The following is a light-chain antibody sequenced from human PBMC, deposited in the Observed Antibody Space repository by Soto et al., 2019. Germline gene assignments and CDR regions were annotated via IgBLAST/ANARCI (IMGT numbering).Light chain of an antibody. CDR2: GAS. Sequence: IQLTQSPSSLSASVGDRVTITCRASPAIASFLAWYQQKPGTAPKLLIYGASTLQSGVPSRFSGSGSGTEFTLTISSPQPDDFAVYYCQQRSNWLTFGGGTKVDIK. J-gene: IGKJ4*01. CDR3: QQRSNWLT. V-gene: IGKV1-9*01. CDR1: PAIASF.